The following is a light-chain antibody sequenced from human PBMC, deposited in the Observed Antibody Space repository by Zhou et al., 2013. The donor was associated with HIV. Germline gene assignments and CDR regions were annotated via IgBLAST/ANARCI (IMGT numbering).Light chain of an antibody. J-gene: IGKJ3*01. V-gene: IGKV3-20*01. Sequence: PGERATLSCRASQSVSSYLAWYQQKPGQAPRLLIYGASSRATGIPDRFSGSGSGTDFTLTISRLEPEDFAVYYCQQYGSSPGAFGPGTKVDIK. CDR2: GAS. CDR3: QQYGSSPGA. CDR1: QSVSSY.